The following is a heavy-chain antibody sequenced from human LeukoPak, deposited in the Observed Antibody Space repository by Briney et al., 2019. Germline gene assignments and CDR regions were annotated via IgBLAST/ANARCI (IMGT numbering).Heavy chain of an antibody. V-gene: IGHV4-59*08. CDR2: FHDSGSA. Sequence: SETLSLACTVSGDSISSYFWSWIRQPPGKGLEWIGYFHDSGSANYNPSLKSRITMSVDTSKNQFSLKLSSVTAADTAVYYCATYYYDSSGYYWEAFDIWGQGTMVTVSS. CDR1: GDSISSYF. J-gene: IGHJ3*02. CDR3: ATYYYDSSGYYWEAFDI. D-gene: IGHD3-22*01.